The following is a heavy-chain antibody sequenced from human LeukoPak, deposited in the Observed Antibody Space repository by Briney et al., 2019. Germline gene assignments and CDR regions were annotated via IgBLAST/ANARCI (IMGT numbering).Heavy chain of an antibody. CDR1: GYSLSSHG. J-gene: IGHJ4*02. D-gene: IGHD2-15*01. CDR3: ARRYCSGGTCYYFDY. Sequence: GESLKISCEASGYSLSSHGIVWVRQMPGKGLEWMGIINPADSVTIYSPSFQGQVTISADKSITTAYLQWSSLKASDTAMYYCARRYCSGGTCYYFDYWGQGALVTVSS. V-gene: IGHV5-51*01. CDR2: INPADSVT.